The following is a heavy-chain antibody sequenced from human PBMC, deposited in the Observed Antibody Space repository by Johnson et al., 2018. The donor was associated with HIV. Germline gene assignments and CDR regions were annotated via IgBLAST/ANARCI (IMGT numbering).Heavy chain of an antibody. D-gene: IGHD6-19*01. J-gene: IGHJ3*02. V-gene: IGHV3-30-3*01. CDR1: GFTFSSYA. CDR2: ISYDGSNK. CDR3: ANIAVVYAFDI. Sequence: QVQLVESGGGVVQPGGSLRLSCAASGFTFSSYAMHWVRQAPGKGLEWMAIISYDGSNKYYADSVKDRFTISRDNSKNTLYLQMNSLRAEDTAVYYCANIAVVYAFDIWGQGTMVTVSS.